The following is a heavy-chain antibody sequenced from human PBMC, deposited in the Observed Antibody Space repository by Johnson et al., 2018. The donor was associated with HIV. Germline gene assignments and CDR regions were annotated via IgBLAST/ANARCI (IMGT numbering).Heavy chain of an antibody. CDR2: ISYDGSNK. CDR3: ARVRDGRENAFNI. V-gene: IGHV3-30*03. J-gene: IGHJ3*02. D-gene: IGHD1-26*01. CDR1: GFTFDDYG. Sequence: QVQLVESGGGVVRPGGSLRLSCAASGFTFDDYGMSWVRQAPGKGLEWVAVISYDGSNKFYADTVKGRFTVSRDNSKNTVSLQMNSPRVEDTAVYYCARVRDGRENAFNIWGQGTMVTVS.